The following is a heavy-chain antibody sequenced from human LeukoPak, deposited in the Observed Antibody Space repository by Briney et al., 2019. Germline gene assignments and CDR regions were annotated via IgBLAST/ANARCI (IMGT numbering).Heavy chain of an antibody. V-gene: IGHV3-66*01. CDR3: ARDWTFTRFSGSHPCAFDV. CDR2: MYSGGST. J-gene: IGHJ3*01. CDR1: GFTVSSYY. Sequence: PGGSLRLSCAASGFTVSSYYMTWVRQAPGKGLEWVSVMYSGGSTYYADSVKGRVAISRDNSQNTVFLQMNSVRVEDTAVYYCARDWTFTRFSGSHPCAFDVWGQGTMVTVSS. D-gene: IGHD3-10*01.